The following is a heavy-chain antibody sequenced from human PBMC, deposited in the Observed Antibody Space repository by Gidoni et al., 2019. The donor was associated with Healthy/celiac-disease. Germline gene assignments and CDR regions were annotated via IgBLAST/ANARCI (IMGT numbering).Heavy chain of an antibody. CDR2: IIPIFGTA. CDR1: GGTFSSYA. D-gene: IGHD4-4*01. J-gene: IGHJ4*02. Sequence: QVQLVQSGAAVKKPGSSVEVSCKSSGGTFSSYAISWVRQAPGQGPEWMGGIIPIFGTANYAQKFQGRVTITADESTSTAYMELSSLRAEDTAVYYCAADYTGFDYWGQGTLVTVSS. CDR3: AADYTGFDY. V-gene: IGHV1-69*01.